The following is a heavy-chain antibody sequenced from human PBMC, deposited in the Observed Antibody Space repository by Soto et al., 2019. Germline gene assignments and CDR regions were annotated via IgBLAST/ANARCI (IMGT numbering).Heavy chain of an antibody. CDR1: GFTFGDYA. D-gene: IGHD6-6*01. V-gene: IGHV3-49*04. CDR2: IRSKAYGGTT. CDR3: TTDLVYSSSSRTNDY. Sequence: GGSLRLSCTASGFTFGDYAMSWVRQAPGKGLEWVGFIRSKAYGGTTEYAASVKGRFTISRDDSKSIAYLQMNSLKTEDTAVYYCTTDLVYSSSSRTNDYWGQGTLVTVSS. J-gene: IGHJ4*02.